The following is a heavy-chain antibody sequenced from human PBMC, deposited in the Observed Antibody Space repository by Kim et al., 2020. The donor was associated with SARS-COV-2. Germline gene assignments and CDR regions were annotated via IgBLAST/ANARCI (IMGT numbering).Heavy chain of an antibody. CDR3: ASLITMVRGVISRAFDI. Sequence: GGSLRLSCAASGFTFSSYAMHWVRQAPGKGLEWVAVISYDGSNKYYADSVKGRFTISRDNSKNTLYLQMNSLRAEDTAVYYCASLITMVRGVISRAFDIWGQGTMVTVSS. V-gene: IGHV3-30*04. D-gene: IGHD3-10*01. CDR1: GFTFSSYA. CDR2: ISYDGSNK. J-gene: IGHJ3*02.